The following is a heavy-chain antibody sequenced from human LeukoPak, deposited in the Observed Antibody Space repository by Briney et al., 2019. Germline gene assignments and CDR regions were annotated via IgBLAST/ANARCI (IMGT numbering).Heavy chain of an antibody. V-gene: IGHV3-23*01. CDR3: AKNPQYYYDSSGLFEY. D-gene: IGHD3-22*01. CDR2: ISGSGGST. J-gene: IGHJ4*02. Sequence: GGSLRLSCAASRFTFSRYAMNWVRQAPGKGLEWVSAISGSGGSTYYADSVKGRFTISRDNSKNTLYLQMNSLRVEDTAVYYCAKNPQYYYDSSGLFEYWGQGTLVTVSS. CDR1: RFTFSRYA.